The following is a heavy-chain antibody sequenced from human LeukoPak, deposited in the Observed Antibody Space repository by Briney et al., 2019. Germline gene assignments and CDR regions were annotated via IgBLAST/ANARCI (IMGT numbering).Heavy chain of an antibody. D-gene: IGHD4-17*01. V-gene: IGHV4-38-2*01. CDR2: IYHSGST. J-gene: IGHJ4*02. Sequence: SETLSLTCYVSGDSISSGYYWGWIRQPPGKGLEWIGSIYHSGSTYYNPSLKSRVTISVDTSKNQFSLKLSSVTAADTAVYYCARPMTTVTDFDYWGQGTLVTVSS. CDR1: GDSISSGYY. CDR3: ARPMTTVTDFDY.